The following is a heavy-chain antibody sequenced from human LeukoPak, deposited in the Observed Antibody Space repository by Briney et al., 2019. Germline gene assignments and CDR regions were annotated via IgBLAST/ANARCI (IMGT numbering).Heavy chain of an antibody. V-gene: IGHV3-43*02. CDR2: ISGDGGSK. D-gene: IGHD1-7*01. CDR1: GFTFNDYA. Sequence: PGGSLRLSCAASGFTFNDYAMHWVRQAPGKGLEWVSLISGDGGSKYYADSVKGRFTISRDNSKNSLYLQMNSLRTEDTAVYYCSKSPYNWNYQIGYYFYCWGQGTLVTVSS. J-gene: IGHJ4*02. CDR3: SKSPYNWNYQIGYYFYC.